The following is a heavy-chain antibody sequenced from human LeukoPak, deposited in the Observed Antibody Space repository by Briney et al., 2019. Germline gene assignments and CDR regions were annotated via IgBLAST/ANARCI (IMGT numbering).Heavy chain of an antibody. CDR3: ARDRYYDNSSGYYFYDY. V-gene: IGHV3-48*03. Sequence: PGGSLSLSCAPSGFTFSSYEMNWVRQAPGKGLEWGSYISSSGRTIYYADSAKGRFTIYRTNAKTSLYLQLDSRRAEDTAVYSCARDRYYDNSSGYYFYDYWGQGTLVTVSS. D-gene: IGHD3-22*01. J-gene: IGHJ4*02. CDR2: ISSSGRTI. CDR1: GFTFSSYE.